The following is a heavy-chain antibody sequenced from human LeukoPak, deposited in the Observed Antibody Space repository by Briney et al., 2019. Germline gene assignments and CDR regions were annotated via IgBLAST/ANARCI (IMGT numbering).Heavy chain of an antibody. CDR1: GFTFSSYE. Sequence: GGSLRLSCAASGFTFSSYEMNWVRQAPGKGLEWVSYTSSSGRTIYNADSVKGRFTISRDNAKNSLYLQTNSLRAEDTAVYYCARGVTTETLDYWGQGTLVTVSS. J-gene: IGHJ4*02. D-gene: IGHD4-11*01. CDR3: ARGVTTETLDY. V-gene: IGHV3-48*03. CDR2: TSSSGRTI.